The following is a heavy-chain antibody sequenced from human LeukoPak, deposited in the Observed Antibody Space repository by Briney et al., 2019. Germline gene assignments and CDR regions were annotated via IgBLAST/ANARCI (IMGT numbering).Heavy chain of an antibody. J-gene: IGHJ4*02. D-gene: IGHD3-3*01. V-gene: IGHV3-30*19. CDR3: AREGTYYDFWSGQTTFDY. CDR1: GFTFGIFD. Sequence: GGSLRLSCAASGFTFGIFDMHWVRQAPGKGLEWVAVISYDGSNKYYADSVKGRFTISRDNSKNTLYLRMNSLRAEDTAVYYCAREGTYYDFWSGQTTFDYWGQGTLVTVSS. CDR2: ISYDGSNK.